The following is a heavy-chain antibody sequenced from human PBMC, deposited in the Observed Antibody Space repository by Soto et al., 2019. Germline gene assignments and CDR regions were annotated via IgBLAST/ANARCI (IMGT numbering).Heavy chain of an antibody. D-gene: IGHD3-10*01. J-gene: IGHJ5*02. CDR2: IYWNEDK. CDR3: AHRCYWFGGEDWFDP. Sequence: SVPTRVRPTQTLGLTGTFGGFSLSTSGVGVGWIRQPPGKALEWLAVIYWNEDKHFSPSLKSRLTIVKDTSKNQVVLTLTNVDPVDTATYYCAHRCYWFGGEDWFDPWGPGTLVTVSS. V-gene: IGHV2-5*01. CDR1: GFSLSTSGVG.